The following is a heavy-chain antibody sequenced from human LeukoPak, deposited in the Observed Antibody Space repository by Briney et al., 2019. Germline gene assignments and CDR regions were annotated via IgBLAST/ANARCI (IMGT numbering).Heavy chain of an antibody. Sequence: ASVKVSCKDSVYTFTSYDINWVRQATGQGLEWMGWMNPNSGNTGYAQKFQGRVTMTRNTSISTVYMELSSLTSEDTAVYYCARGPAPDGYNLIDYWGQGTLVTVSS. CDR2: MNPNSGNT. D-gene: IGHD5-24*01. CDR3: ARGPAPDGYNLIDY. CDR1: VYTFTSYD. V-gene: IGHV1-8*01. J-gene: IGHJ4*02.